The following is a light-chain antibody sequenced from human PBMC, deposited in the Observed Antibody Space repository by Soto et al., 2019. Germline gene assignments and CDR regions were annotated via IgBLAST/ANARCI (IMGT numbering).Light chain of an antibody. CDR1: QSVSSY. V-gene: IGKV3-20*01. CDR2: DAS. CDR3: QQYGSYPKT. J-gene: IGKJ1*01. Sequence: DIVMTQSPCTLSSSPGERATLSCRASQSVSSYLAWYQQKAGQAPRVLISDASDMAAGIPDRFSGSGSGTDFTLTISRLEPNDFGVYYCQQYGSYPKTFGQGAKVDIK.